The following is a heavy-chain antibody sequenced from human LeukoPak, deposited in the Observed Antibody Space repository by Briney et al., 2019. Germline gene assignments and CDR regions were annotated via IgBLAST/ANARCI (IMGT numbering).Heavy chain of an antibody. CDR1: GFTFSSYA. CDR3: AKGPADYDSSGYYPRAFDI. D-gene: IGHD3-22*01. CDR2: ITGSGGST. V-gene: IGHV3-23*01. Sequence: GGSLRLSCAASGFTFSSYAMSWVRQTPGKGLAWVSAITGSGGSTYYADSVKGRFTISRDNSKNTLYLQMNSLRAEDTAVYYCAKGPADYDSSGYYPRAFDIWGQGTMVTVSS. J-gene: IGHJ3*02.